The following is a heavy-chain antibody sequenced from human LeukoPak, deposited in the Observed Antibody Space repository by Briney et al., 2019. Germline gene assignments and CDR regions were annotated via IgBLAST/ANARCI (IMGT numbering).Heavy chain of an antibody. CDR2: ISHSGSSI. V-gene: IGHV3-23*01. J-gene: IGHJ4*02. Sequence: GGSLRLSCVASGFTFSNYLMNWVRQAPGKGLEWVSGISHSGSSIYYADSVKGRFTISRDNSKDTLYLQMDRLRVEDTAVYYCAMALDYWGQGTLVTVSS. CDR1: GFTFSNYL. CDR3: AMALDY.